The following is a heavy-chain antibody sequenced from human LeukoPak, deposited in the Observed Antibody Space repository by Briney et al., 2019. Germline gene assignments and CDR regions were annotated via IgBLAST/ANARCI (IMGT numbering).Heavy chain of an antibody. CDR3: AKDRSLSL. CDR2: ISYDGSNK. D-gene: IGHD2-2*01. J-gene: IGHJ4*02. CDR1: GFTFSSYG. V-gene: IGHV3-30*18. Sequence: AGGSLRLSWAASGFTFSSYGMHWVRQAPGKGLEWVAVISYDGSNKYYADSVKGRFTISSDNSKNTLYLQMNSLRAEDTAVYYCAKDRSLSLWGQGTLVTVSS.